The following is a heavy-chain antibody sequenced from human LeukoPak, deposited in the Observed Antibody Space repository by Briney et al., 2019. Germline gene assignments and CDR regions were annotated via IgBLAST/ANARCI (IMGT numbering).Heavy chain of an antibody. V-gene: IGHV1-46*01. D-gene: IGHD3-9*01. J-gene: IGHJ6*03. CDR3: PRTPYYDISTGYALQRYSYYMDV. CDR2: INPSGGIT. CDR1: GGTFSSYA. Sequence: ASVTVSYKPSGGTFSSYAISWVRQAPGQGLEWMGIINPSGGITSYAQKFQGRVTMTRDMSTSTVYMELSSLRSEDTAVYYCPRTPYYDISTGYALQRYSYYMDVWGKGTTVTVSS.